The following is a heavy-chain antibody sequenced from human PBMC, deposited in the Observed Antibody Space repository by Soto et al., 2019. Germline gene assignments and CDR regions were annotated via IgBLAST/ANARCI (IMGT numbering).Heavy chain of an antibody. V-gene: IGHV1-69*02. CDR2: IIPILGIA. D-gene: IGHD2-15*01. J-gene: IGHJ4*02. Sequence: SVKVSCKASGGTFSSYTISWVRQAPGQGLEWMGRIIPILGIANYAQKFQGRVTITADKSTSTAYMELSSLRSEDTAVYYCARGGSGTGYCSGGSCYSFLFDYWGQGTLVTV. CDR3: ARGGSGTGYCSGGSCYSFLFDY. CDR1: GGTFSSYT.